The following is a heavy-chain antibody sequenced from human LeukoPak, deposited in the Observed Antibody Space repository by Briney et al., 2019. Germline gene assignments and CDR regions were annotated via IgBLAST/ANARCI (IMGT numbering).Heavy chain of an antibody. V-gene: IGHV4-39*01. D-gene: IGHD3-3*01. CDR3: ASGYYDFWSGYPNWFDP. CDR1: GGSISSSSYY. CDR2: IYYSGST. Sequence: NPSETLSLTCTVSGGSISSSSYYWGWIRQPPGKGLEWIGSIYYSGSTYYNPSLKSRVTISVDTSKNQFPLKLSSVTAADTAVYYCASGYYDFWSGYPNWFDPWGQGTLVTVSS. J-gene: IGHJ5*02.